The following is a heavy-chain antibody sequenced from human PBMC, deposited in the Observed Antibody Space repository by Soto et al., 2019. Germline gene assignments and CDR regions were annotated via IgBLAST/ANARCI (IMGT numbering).Heavy chain of an antibody. J-gene: IGHJ4*02. CDR1: GYTFTSYG. Sequence: GYTFTSYGISWVRQAPGQGLEWMGWISAYNGNTNYAQKLQGRVTMTTDTSTSTAYMELRSLRSDDTAVYYCARDPPIAVAGTRLDYWGQGTLVTVSS. CDR3: ARDPPIAVAGTRLDY. D-gene: IGHD6-19*01. CDR2: ISAYNGNT. V-gene: IGHV1-18*01.